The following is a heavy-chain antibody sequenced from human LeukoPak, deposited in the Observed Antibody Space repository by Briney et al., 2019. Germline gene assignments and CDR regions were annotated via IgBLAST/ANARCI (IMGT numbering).Heavy chain of an antibody. CDR1: GGTFSSYA. CDR2: IIPIFGTA. D-gene: IGHD3-10*01. V-gene: IGHV1-69*13. CDR3: ARGKVYYYGSGSYFFFDY. Sequence: GASVKVSCKASGGTFSSYAISWVRQAPGQGLEWMGGIIPIFGTANYAQKFQGRVTITADESTSTAYMELSSLRSEDTAVYYCARGKVYYYGSGSYFFFDYWGQGTLVTVSS. J-gene: IGHJ4*02.